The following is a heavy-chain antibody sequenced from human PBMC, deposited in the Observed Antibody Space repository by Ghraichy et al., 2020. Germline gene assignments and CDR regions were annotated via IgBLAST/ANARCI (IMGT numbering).Heavy chain of an antibody. Sequence: SQTLSLTCAVLGESFSGYQWNWLRQTPGKGPEWIGEINHSGTRNYNPSLKRRVTISVDTSKRQFSLKLRSVTAADTAVYYCARGLPILARRDCFDIWGQGTTVIGSS. CDR2: INHSGTR. CDR3: ARGLPILARRDCFDI. D-gene: IGHD3-3*01. J-gene: IGHJ3*02. V-gene: IGHV4-34*01. CDR1: GESFSGYQ.